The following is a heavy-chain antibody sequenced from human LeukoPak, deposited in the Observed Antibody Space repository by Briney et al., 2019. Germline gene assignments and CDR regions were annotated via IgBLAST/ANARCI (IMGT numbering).Heavy chain of an antibody. D-gene: IGHD5-12*01. V-gene: IGHV1-2*02. CDR1: GYTFTGYY. CDR3: ARDFEVDIVAAKTGYYFDY. J-gene: IGHJ4*02. Sequence: ASVKVSCKASGYTFTGYYMHWARQAPGQGLEWMGWINPNSGGTNYAQKFQGRVTMTRDTSISTAYMELSRLRSDDTAVYYCARDFEVDIVAAKTGYYFDYWGQGTLVTVSS. CDR2: INPNSGGT.